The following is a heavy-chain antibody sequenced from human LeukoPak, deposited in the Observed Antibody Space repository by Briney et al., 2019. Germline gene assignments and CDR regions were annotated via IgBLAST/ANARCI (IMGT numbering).Heavy chain of an antibody. CDR2: INPNNGDT. J-gene: IGHJ4*02. CDR3: AKEGNSGWVPNF. V-gene: IGHV1-2*02. CDR1: GYTFTGYY. Sequence: GASVKVSCKASGYTFTGYYIHWVRQAPGQGLEWMGWINPNNGDTNFAQKFQGRVTMTRDTSISTVYMELSRLRSDDTAVYYCAKEGNSGWVPNFGGQGTLVTVSS. D-gene: IGHD6-19*01.